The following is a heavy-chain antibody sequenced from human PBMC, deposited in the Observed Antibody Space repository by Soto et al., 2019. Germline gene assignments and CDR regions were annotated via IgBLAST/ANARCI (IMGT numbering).Heavy chain of an antibody. CDR2: ISSSSSYI. CDR1: GFTFSSYS. D-gene: IGHD7-27*01. CDR3: ERPDWGPSDDAFDI. Sequence: GGSLRLSCAASGFTFSSYSMNWVRQAPGKGLEWVSSISSSSSYIYYADSVKGRFTISRDNAKNSLYLQMNSLRAEDTDVYYCERPDWGPSDDAFDIWGQGTMVTVSS. V-gene: IGHV3-21*01. J-gene: IGHJ3*02.